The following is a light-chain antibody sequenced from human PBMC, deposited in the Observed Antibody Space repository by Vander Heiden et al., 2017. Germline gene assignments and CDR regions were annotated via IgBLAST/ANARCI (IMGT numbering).Light chain of an antibody. CDR1: SSNIGSNY. CDR3: AAWDDSLSGWV. CDR2: RNN. J-gene: IGLJ3*02. V-gene: IGLV1-47*01. Sequence: SVLTQPPSASGTPGQRVTISCPGSSSNIGSNYVYWYQQLPGTAPKLLIYRNNQRPSGVPDRFSGSKSGTSASLAISGLRSEDEADYYCAAWDDSLSGWVFGGGTKLTVL.